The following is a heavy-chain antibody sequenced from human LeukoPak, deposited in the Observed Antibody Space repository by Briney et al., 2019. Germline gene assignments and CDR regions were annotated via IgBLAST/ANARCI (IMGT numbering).Heavy chain of an antibody. CDR1: GFTFSSFW. CDR2: INQDGNEM. J-gene: IGHJ5*01. Sequence: GGSLRLSCAASGFTFSSFWMNCVRQAPGKGLEWVANINQDGNEMHFVDSVKGRFTISRDNAKNSLYLQMNSLRAEDTAVYYCAKEGAYPIITYDSWGQGTLVTVSS. V-gene: IGHV3-7*01. CDR3: AKEGAYPIITYDS. D-gene: IGHD3-10*01.